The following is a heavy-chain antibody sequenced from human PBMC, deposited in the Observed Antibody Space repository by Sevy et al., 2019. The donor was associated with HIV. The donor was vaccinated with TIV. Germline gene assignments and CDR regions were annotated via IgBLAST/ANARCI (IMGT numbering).Heavy chain of an antibody. CDR2: IKSKPDGGTT. J-gene: IGHJ6*02. Sequence: GGSLRLSCAASGFTFSHAWMSWVHQAPGKGLEWVGRIKSKPDGGTTDYAAPVKGRFTISRDDSKNTLFLQMNSLKTEDPAVYYCSTDPIIVLLVTDGMDVWGQGTTVTVSS. D-gene: IGHD2-8*02. CDR3: STDPIIVLLVTDGMDV. CDR1: GFTFSHAW. V-gene: IGHV3-15*01.